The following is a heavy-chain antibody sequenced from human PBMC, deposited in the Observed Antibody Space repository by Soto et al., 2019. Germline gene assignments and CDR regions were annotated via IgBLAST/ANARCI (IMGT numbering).Heavy chain of an antibody. CDR3: AKDGSHNFDY. D-gene: IGHD1-26*01. J-gene: IGHJ4*02. CDR1: GFTFSHYA. CDR2: MSYDGSNE. V-gene: IGHV3-30*18. Sequence: QVQLVESGGGVVQPGRSLRLSCAASGFTFSHYAMHWVRQAPGKGLEWVALMSYDGSNEYYADSVKGRFTISSDNSKNTLDLQRNSLRAEDTAVYDCAKDGSHNFDYWGQGTLVTVSS.